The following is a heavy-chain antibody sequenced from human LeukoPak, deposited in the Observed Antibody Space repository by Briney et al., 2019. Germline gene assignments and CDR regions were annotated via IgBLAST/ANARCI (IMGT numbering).Heavy chain of an antibody. J-gene: IGHJ6*03. Sequence: GGSLRLSCAASGFTFSSYWMSWVRQAPGKGLEWVANIKQDGSEKYYVDSVKGRFTISRDNAKNSLYLQMNSLRAEDTAVYYCARGRELRKPVVRGVYMDVWGKGTTVTVSS. D-gene: IGHD3-10*01. CDR1: GFTFSSYW. V-gene: IGHV3-7*01. CDR2: IKQDGSEK. CDR3: ARGRELRKPVVRGVYMDV.